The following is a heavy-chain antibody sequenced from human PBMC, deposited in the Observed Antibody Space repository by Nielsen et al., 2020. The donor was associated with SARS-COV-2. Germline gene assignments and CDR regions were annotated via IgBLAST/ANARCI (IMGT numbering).Heavy chain of an antibody. CDR1: GFTFSSYA. V-gene: IGHV3-30*04. J-gene: IGHJ4*02. Sequence: GESLKISCAASGFTFSSYAMHWVRQAPGKGLEWVAVISYDGSNKYYADSVKGRFTISRDNSKNTLYLQMNSLRAEDTAVYYCAKEEGIIGYYFDYWGQGTLVTVSS. CDR2: ISYDGSNK. D-gene: IGHD3-10*01. CDR3: AKEEGIIGYYFDY.